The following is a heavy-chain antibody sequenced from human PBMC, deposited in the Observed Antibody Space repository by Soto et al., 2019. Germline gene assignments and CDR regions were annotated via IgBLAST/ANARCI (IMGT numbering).Heavy chain of an antibody. CDR2: IIPILGIA. V-gene: IGHV1-69*04. D-gene: IGHD1-1*01. CDR1: GGTFSSYT. J-gene: IGHJ5*02. Sequence: SVKVSCKASGGTFSSYTISWVRQAPGQGLEWMGRIIPILGIANYAQKFQGRVTITADKSTSTAYMELSSLRSEDTAVYYCARDQAGTTLPPSWFDPWGQGTLVTVSS. CDR3: ARDQAGTTLPPSWFDP.